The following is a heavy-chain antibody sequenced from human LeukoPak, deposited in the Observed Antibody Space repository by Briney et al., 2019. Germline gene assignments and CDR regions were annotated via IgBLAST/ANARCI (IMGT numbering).Heavy chain of an antibody. CDR3: ARHVVVPVKFDP. CDR2: INHSGST. J-gene: IGHJ5*02. V-gene: IGHV4-34*01. CDR1: GGSFSGYY. D-gene: IGHD2-2*01. Sequence: SETLSLTCAVYGGSFSGYYWSWIRQPPGKGLEWIGEINHSGSTNYNPSFKSRVTISVDTSKNQFSLKLSSVTAADTAVYYCARHVVVPVKFDPWGQGTLVTVSS.